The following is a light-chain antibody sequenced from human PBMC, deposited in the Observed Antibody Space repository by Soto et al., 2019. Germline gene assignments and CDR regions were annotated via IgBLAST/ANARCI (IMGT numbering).Light chain of an antibody. V-gene: IGLV2-14*01. J-gene: IGLJ1*01. Sequence: SALPQPASVSGSPGQSITISCTGTSSDIGDYNYVSWYQQRPGKAPKLMIYDVSNRPSGVSNRFSGSKSGSTASLTISGLQAEDEAEYYCSSYASSSTIYVFGTGTKVTVL. CDR3: SSYASSSTIYV. CDR1: SSDIGDYNY. CDR2: DVS.